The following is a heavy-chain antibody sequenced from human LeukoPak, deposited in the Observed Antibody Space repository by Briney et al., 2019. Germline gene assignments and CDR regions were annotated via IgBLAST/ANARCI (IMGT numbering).Heavy chain of an antibody. D-gene: IGHD1-7*01. V-gene: IGHV4-34*01. J-gene: IGHJ5*02. CDR2: INHSGST. Sequence: PSETLSLTYAVYDGSFNGFYWSWIRQPPGKGLEWIGEINHSGSTNYNPSLKSRVTISVDTSKNQFSLKLSSVTAADTAVYYCARGPPRITGTTRWFDPWGQGTLVTVSS. CDR1: DGSFNGFY. CDR3: ARGPPRITGTTRWFDP.